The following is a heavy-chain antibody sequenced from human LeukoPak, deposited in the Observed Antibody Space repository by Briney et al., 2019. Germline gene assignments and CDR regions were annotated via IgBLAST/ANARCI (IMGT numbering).Heavy chain of an antibody. D-gene: IGHD2-8*01. CDR1: GYTFTSYD. J-gene: IGHJ6*02. CDR2: MNPNNGNT. V-gene: IGHV1-8*01. CDR3: ARLMVYATHYYYYGMDV. Sequence: ASVKVSCKASGYTFTSYDINWVRQATGQGLEWMGWMNPNNGNTGYAQKFQGRVTMTRNTSISTAYMELSSLRSEDTAVYYCARLMVYATHYYYYGMDVWGQGTTVTVSS.